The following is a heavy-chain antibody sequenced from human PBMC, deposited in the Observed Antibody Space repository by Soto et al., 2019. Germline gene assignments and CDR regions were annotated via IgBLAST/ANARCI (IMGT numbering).Heavy chain of an antibody. CDR3: ARGIVVPAAMLVYYYYGMDV. D-gene: IGHD2-2*01. Sequence: GGSLRLSCAASGFTFSSYAMHWVRQAPGKGLVWVSRINSDGSSTSYADSVKGRFTISRDNAKNTLYLQMNSLRAEDTAVYYCARGIVVPAAMLVYYYYGMDVWGQGTTVTVSS. CDR2: INSDGSST. CDR1: GFTFSSYA. V-gene: IGHV3-74*01. J-gene: IGHJ6*02.